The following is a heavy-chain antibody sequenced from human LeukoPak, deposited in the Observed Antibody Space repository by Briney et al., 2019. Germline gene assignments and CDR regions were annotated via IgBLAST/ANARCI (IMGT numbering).Heavy chain of an antibody. D-gene: IGHD3-22*01. Sequence: SETLSLTCAVSGGSFSGYYWTWIRQPPGKGLEWIGEINHSGSTNYNPSLKSRVTISVDTSKNQLSLKLSSVTAADTAVYYCARESYDSSGYCFDYWGQGTLVTVSS. J-gene: IGHJ4*02. CDR1: GGSFSGYY. V-gene: IGHV4-34*01. CDR2: INHSGST. CDR3: ARESYDSSGYCFDY.